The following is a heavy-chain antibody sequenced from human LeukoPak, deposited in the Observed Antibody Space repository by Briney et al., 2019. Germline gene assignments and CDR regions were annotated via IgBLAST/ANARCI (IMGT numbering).Heavy chain of an antibody. CDR3: ATWGSSSSPLPDMDV. J-gene: IGHJ6*02. Sequence: GASVKVSCKASGYSFINYYIHWVRQTPGQGLEWMGVIDPRSGGTTYAQKLQDRVTMTRDTSTSTVYLELSILRSEDTATYYCATWGSSSSPLPDMDVWGQGTKVTVPS. CDR2: IDPRSGGT. D-gene: IGHD6-13*01. CDR1: GYSFINYY. V-gene: IGHV1-46*04.